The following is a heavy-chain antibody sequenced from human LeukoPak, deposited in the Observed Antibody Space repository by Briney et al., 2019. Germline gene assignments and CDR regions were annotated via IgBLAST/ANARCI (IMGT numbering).Heavy chain of an antibody. V-gene: IGHV4-61*09. CDR3: ARDHSVQLVSFDY. CDR2: IHTSGST. J-gene: IGHJ4*02. D-gene: IGHD6-6*01. CDR1: GGSISSRNYC. Sequence: PSETLSLTCTVSGGSISSRNYCWSWIRQPAGKGLEWIGHIHTSGSTNYNPSLKSRVNISVDTSKNQFSLKLSSVTAADTAVYYCARDHSVQLVSFDYWGQGTVVTVSS.